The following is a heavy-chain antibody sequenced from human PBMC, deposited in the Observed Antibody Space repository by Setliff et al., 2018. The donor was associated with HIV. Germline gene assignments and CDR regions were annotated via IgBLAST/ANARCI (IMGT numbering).Heavy chain of an antibody. V-gene: IGHV1-3*01. CDR1: GYTFSTNA. D-gene: IGHD3-10*01. J-gene: IGHJ3*02. Sequence: FGYTFSTNAIHWVRQAPGQRLEWMGYINAGDDNTRYSEKFQGRVTISADKSISTAYLQWSSLKASDTAMYYCARPLGYGSGSHDAFDIRGQGTMVTVSS. CDR2: INAGDDNT. CDR3: ARPLGYGSGSHDAFDI.